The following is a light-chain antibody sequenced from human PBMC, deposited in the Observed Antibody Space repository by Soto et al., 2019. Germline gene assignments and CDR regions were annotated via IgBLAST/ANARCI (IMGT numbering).Light chain of an antibody. CDR2: DAS. V-gene: IGKV3-11*01. J-gene: IGKJ2*01. Sequence: EVLLTQSPATLSLTPGESATLSCRASQPINTYLAWYQQKSGQSPRLLIYDASNRATDITARFRASGFGTDFTLTISSLKPEDFGTYYCHHRTNWPPEDTFGQGTKLEI. CDR3: HHRTNWPPEDT. CDR1: QPINTY.